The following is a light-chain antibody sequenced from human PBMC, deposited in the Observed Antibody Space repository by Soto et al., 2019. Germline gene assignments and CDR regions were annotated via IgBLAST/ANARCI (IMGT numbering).Light chain of an antibody. Sequence: EIVLTQSPGLLSLFPGERATLACRASQSVTSLHLAWYQQRSGQAPRILIFGASSMASGIPDKFGGSGSGTDFTLTISRLEPHDSAVYYSQYYSSPYWTFGQGNKVDIK. CDR3: QYYSSPYWT. V-gene: IGKV3-20*01. CDR2: GAS. J-gene: IGKJ1*01. CDR1: QSVTSLH.